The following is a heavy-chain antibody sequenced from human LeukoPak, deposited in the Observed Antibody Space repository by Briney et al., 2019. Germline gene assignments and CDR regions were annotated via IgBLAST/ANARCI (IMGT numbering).Heavy chain of an antibody. V-gene: IGHV3-30*02. CDR1: RFTFSSYG. D-gene: IGHD3-22*01. CDR3: AKDLVSGYTMGAFDI. CDR2: IRYDGSNK. J-gene: IGHJ3*02. Sequence: GGSLRLSCAASRFTFSSYGMHWVRQAPGKGLEWVAFIRYDGSNKYYADSVKGRFTISRDNSKNTLYLQMNSLRAEDTAVYYCAKDLVSGYTMGAFDIWGQGTMVTVSS.